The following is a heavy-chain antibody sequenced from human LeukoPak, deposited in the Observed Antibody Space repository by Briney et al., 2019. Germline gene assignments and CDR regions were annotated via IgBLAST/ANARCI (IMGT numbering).Heavy chain of an antibody. D-gene: IGHD6-6*01. CDR1: GASISSYY. Sequence: SETLSLTCTVSGASISSYYWSWIRQPAGKRLEWIGRGSTSGSTNYNPSLKSRVTMSVETSKNQFSLKLSSVTAADTAVYYCARDRRSISSGEAWGQGTLVTVSS. J-gene: IGHJ5*02. V-gene: IGHV4-4*07. CDR3: ARDRRSISSGEA. CDR2: GSTSGST.